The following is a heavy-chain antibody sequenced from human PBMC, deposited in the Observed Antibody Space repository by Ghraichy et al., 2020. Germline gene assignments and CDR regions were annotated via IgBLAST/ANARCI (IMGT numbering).Heavy chain of an antibody. V-gene: IGHV4-34*01. Sequence: SETLSLTCAVYGGSFSGYYWSWIRQPPGKGLEWIGEINHSGSTNYNPSLKSRVTISVDTSKNQFSLKLSSVTAADTAVYYCASGHSSSPLKGWGQGTLVTVSS. CDR2: INHSGST. CDR1: GGSFSGYY. CDR3: ASGHSSSPLKG. J-gene: IGHJ4*02. D-gene: IGHD6-6*01.